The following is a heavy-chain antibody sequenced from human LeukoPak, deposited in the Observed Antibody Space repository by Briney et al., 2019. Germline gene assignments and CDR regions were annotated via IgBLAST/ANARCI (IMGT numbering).Heavy chain of an antibody. J-gene: IGHJ4*02. CDR2: IYNSGST. CDR3: ARHGASGSYLYYFDY. CDR1: GGSISSYY. D-gene: IGHD1-26*01. Sequence: SQTLSLTCTVSGGSISSYYWSWIRQPPGKGLECIGYIYNSGSTNYNPSLKSRVSISVDTSKNQFSLKLSSATAADTAVYYCARHGASGSYLYYFDYWGQGTLVTVSS. V-gene: IGHV4-59*08.